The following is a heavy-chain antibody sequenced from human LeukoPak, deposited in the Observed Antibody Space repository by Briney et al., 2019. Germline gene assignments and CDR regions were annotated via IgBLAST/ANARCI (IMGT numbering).Heavy chain of an antibody. D-gene: IGHD2-15*01. CDR1: GYTFTAYY. V-gene: IGHV1-2*02. CDR3: ARSYCSGGSCYGSN. CDR2: INPNSGGT. Sequence: ASVKVSCKASGYTFTAYYMHWVRQAPGQGLEWMGWINPNSGGTNYAQKFQGRVTMTRDTSISTAYMELSRLRSDDTAVYYCARSYCSGGSCYGSNWGQGTLVTVSS. J-gene: IGHJ4*02.